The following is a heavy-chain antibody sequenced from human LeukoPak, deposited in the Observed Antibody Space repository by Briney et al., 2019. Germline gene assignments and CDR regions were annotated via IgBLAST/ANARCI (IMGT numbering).Heavy chain of an antibody. CDR3: ARDRGYDILTGYHYDNWFDP. J-gene: IGHJ5*02. Sequence: ASVKVSCKASGGTFSSYDISWVRQAPGQGLEWMGGIMPMFGKANYAQKFKGRVTTTADKATSTAYMELRSLRSDDTAVYYCARDRGYDILTGYHYDNWFDPWGQGTLVTVSS. CDR2: IMPMFGKA. V-gene: IGHV1-69*06. D-gene: IGHD3-9*01. CDR1: GGTFSSYD.